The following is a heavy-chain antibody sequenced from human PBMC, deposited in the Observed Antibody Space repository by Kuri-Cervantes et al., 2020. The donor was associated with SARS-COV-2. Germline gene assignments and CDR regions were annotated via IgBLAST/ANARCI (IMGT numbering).Heavy chain of an antibody. CDR1: GFTFSSYW. J-gene: IGHJ4*02. D-gene: IGHD1-14*01. V-gene: IGHV3-7*04. Sequence: GGSLRLSCAASGFTFSSYWISWVRQAPGKGLEWVANIKQDGSEKYYVDSVKGRFTISRDNAKNSLYLQMNSLRDEDTAVYYCARGPGYFDYWGQGTLVTVSS. CDR2: IKQDGSEK. CDR3: ARGPGYFDY.